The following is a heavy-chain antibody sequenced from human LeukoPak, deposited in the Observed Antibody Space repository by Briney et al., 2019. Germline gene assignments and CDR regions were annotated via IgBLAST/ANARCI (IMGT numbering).Heavy chain of an antibody. J-gene: IGHJ4*02. D-gene: IGHD1-26*01. CDR3: TRERVGATLYYFDY. Sequence: GGSLRLSCTASGFTFGDYAMSRFRQAPGKGLEWVGFIRSKAYGGTTEYAASVKGRFTISRDDSKSIAYLQMNSLKTEDTAVYYCTRERVGATLYYFDYWGQGTLVTVSS. V-gene: IGHV3-49*03. CDR2: IRSKAYGGTT. CDR1: GFTFGDYA.